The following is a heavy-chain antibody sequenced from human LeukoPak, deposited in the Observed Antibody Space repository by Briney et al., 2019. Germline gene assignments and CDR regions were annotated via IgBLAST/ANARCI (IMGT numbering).Heavy chain of an antibody. Sequence: KSSETLSLTCTVSSGSISSSSYYWGWTRQPPGKGLEWIGSIYYSGSTYYNPSLKSRVTISVDTSKNQFSLKLSSVTAADTAVYYCARHIQWLAGVKDYWGQGTLVTVSS. J-gene: IGHJ4*02. V-gene: IGHV4-39*01. CDR3: ARHIQWLAGVKDY. CDR1: SGSISSSSYY. D-gene: IGHD6-19*01. CDR2: IYYSGST.